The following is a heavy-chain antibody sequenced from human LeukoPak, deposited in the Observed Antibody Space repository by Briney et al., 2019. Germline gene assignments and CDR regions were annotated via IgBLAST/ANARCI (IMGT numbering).Heavy chain of an antibody. CDR3: ARHTLGSLEFDP. Sequence: PSETLSLTCTVSGGSISSYYWSWIRQPAGKGLEWIGRIYTSGSTNYNPSLKSRITMSVDTSRNQFSLKLTSVTAADTAFYYCARHTLGSLEFDPWGQGTLVTVSS. CDR2: IYTSGST. J-gene: IGHJ5*02. CDR1: GGSISSYY. V-gene: IGHV4-4*07. D-gene: IGHD3-10*01.